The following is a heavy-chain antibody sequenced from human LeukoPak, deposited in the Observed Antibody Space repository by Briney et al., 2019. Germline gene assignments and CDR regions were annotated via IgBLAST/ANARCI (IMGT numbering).Heavy chain of an antibody. J-gene: IGHJ3*02. D-gene: IGHD6-19*01. V-gene: IGHV3-49*04. CDR1: GFTFGDYA. Sequence: PGGSLRLSCTASGFTFGDYAMSWVRQAPGEGLEWVGFIRSKAYGGTTEYAASVKGRFTISRDDSKSIAYLQMNSLKTEDTAVYYCTRDLFGSGWYSSAFDIWGQGTMVTVSS. CDR2: IRSKAYGGTT. CDR3: TRDLFGSGWYSSAFDI.